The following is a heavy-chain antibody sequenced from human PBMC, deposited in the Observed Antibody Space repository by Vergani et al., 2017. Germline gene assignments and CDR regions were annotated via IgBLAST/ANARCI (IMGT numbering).Heavy chain of an antibody. Sequence: EVQLVESGGGLVQPGGSLRLSCAASGFTVSSNYMSWVRQAPGKGLEWVSVICSGGSTYYADSVKGRFTISRDNSKKTLYLQINSLRAEDTAVYYCGRGSIAVAGTGIGYWGQGTLVTVSS. J-gene: IGHJ4*02. CDR2: ICSGGST. D-gene: IGHD6-19*01. CDR1: GFTVSSNY. V-gene: IGHV3-66*01. CDR3: GRGSIAVAGTGIGY.